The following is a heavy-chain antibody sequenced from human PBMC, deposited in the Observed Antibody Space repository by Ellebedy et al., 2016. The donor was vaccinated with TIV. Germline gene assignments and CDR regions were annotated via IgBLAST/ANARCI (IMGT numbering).Heavy chain of an antibody. CDR1: GFTFSAYA. J-gene: IGHJ5*02. V-gene: IGHV3-11*06. D-gene: IGHD4-17*01. CDR3: ARRGSYGDYAVQINRWFDT. Sequence: GGSLRLSCAASGFTFSAYAMSWVRQAPGKGLEWLSYMSGSSSFTKYADSVKGRFTISRDNAKNSLYLQMTSLGAEDRAVYYCARRGSYGDYAVQINRWFDTWGRGTLVAVSS. CDR2: MSGSSSFT.